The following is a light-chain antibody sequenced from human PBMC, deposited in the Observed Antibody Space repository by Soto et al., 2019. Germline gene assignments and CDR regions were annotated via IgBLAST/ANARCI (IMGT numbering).Light chain of an antibody. J-gene: IGLJ1*01. V-gene: IGLV2-14*01. Sequence: QSVLTQPASVSGSPGQSITISCTGTSSDVGGYNSVSWYQQHPGKAPKLMIYNVSNRPSGVSNRFSGSKSGNTASLTISGLQAEDEADYYCSSYTSSSTYVFGTGPRSPS. CDR2: NVS. CDR1: SSDVGGYNS. CDR3: SSYTSSSTYV.